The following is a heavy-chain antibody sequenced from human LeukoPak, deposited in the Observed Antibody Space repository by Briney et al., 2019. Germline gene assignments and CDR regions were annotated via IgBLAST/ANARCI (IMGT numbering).Heavy chain of an antibody. CDR2: INPSGGST. CDR1: GYTFTSYY. CDR3: ARAYDFWSGRYQLGP. V-gene: IGHV1-46*03. D-gene: IGHD3-3*01. Sequence: GASVKVSCKASGYTFTSYYMHWVRQAPGQGLEWMGIINPSGGSTSYAQKFQGRVTMTRDTSTSPVYMELSSLRSEDTAVYYCARAYDFWSGRYQLGPWGQGTLVTVSS. J-gene: IGHJ5*02.